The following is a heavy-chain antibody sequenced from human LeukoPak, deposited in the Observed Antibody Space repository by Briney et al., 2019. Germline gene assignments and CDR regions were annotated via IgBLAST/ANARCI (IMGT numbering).Heavy chain of an antibody. CDR1: GFTFSSYW. Sequence: GGSLRLSCAASGFTFSSYWMSWVRQAPGKGLEWVADIKQDGSEKYYVDSVKGRFTISRDNAKNSLYLQMNSLRAEDTAVYYCAKDCIKGYFDCWGQGTLVTVSS. CDR3: AKDCIKGYFDC. V-gene: IGHV3-7*04. J-gene: IGHJ4*02. CDR2: IKQDGSEK. D-gene: IGHD2-21*01.